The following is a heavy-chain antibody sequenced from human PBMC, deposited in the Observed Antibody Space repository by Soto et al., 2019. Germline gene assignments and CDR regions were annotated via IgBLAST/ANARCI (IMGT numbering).Heavy chain of an antibody. V-gene: IGHV1-46*01. J-gene: IGHJ4*02. Sequence: QVQLVQSGAEVKKPGASVKVSCKASGDTFTDYYIHWVRQAPGQGLEWMGTVNPSGGHTTYAQHFLGRMTMTRDTSTSTLYMELTSLTSGDTAVYYCVRGGHVVVVTAALDYWGQGTLVTVSS. CDR1: GDTFTDYY. D-gene: IGHD2-21*02. CDR2: VNPSGGHT. CDR3: VRGGHVVVVTAALDY.